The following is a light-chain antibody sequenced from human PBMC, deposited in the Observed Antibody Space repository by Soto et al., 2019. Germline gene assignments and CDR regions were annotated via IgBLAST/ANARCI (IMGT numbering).Light chain of an antibody. CDR1: QSLLHSDGKTY. CDR3: MQTIQLPWT. CDR2: EVS. J-gene: IGKJ1*01. V-gene: IGKV2D-29*01. Sequence: DIVMTQTPLSLSVTPGQPASISCRASQSLLHSDGKTYFYWYLQKPGQPPQLPIYEVSNRFSGVAERFSGGRSGTYLTLKISRVEAEDVGVYYCMQTIQLPWTFGQGTKVEIK.